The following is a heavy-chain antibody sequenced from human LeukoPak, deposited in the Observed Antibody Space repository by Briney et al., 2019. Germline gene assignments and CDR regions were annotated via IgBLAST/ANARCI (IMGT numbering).Heavy chain of an antibody. CDR2: IYTAGNT. CDR1: GFTVGSNH. V-gene: IGHV3-53*01. J-gene: IGHJ4*02. Sequence: GGSLRLSCAASGFTVGSNHVSWLRLAPGKGLEWVSIIYTAGNTYYADSVKGRFTISRDNSKNTLDLQMNSLRAEDTAVYYCARARRCGLNDDYGACFDSWGQGILVTVSS. CDR3: ARARRCGLNDDYGACFDS. D-gene: IGHD4-17*01.